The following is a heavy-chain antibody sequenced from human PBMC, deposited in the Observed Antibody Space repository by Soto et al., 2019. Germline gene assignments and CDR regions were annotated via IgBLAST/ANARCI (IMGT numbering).Heavy chain of an antibody. CDR2: IIPILGIA. J-gene: IGHJ6*02. CDR1: GGTFSSYT. V-gene: IGHV1-69*02. D-gene: IGHD1-26*01. CDR3: ARGQWEEEGVIYYYYGMDV. Sequence: SVKVSCKASGGTFSSYTISWVRQAPGQGLEWMGRIIPILGIANYAQKFQGRVTITADKSTSTAYMELSSLRSEDTAVYYCARGQWEEEGVIYYYYGMDVWGQGTTVTVSS.